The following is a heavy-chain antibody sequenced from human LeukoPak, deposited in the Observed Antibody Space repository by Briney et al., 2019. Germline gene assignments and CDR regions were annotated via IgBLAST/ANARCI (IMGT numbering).Heavy chain of an antibody. D-gene: IGHD3-22*01. J-gene: IGHJ4*02. CDR1: GYTFTSYA. Sequence: ASVKVSCKASGYTFTSYAMHWVRQAPGQGLEWMGWINPNSGGTNYAQKFQGWVTMTRDTSISTAYMELSRLRSDDTAVYYCARGVYDSSGYYYGYFDYWGQGTLVTVSS. CDR3: ARGVYDSSGYYYGYFDY. CDR2: INPNSGGT. V-gene: IGHV1-2*04.